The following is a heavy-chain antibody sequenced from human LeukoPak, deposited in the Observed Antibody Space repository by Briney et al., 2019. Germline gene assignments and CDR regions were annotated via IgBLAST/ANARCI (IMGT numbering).Heavy chain of an antibody. D-gene: IGHD3-10*01. CDR2: VYHNGST. Sequence: SETLSLTCTVSGYSISSGFHWGWIRQPPGKGLEWIGNVYHNGSTYYNPSLKGRVTVSVDTSKNHFSLKLNSVTAADTAVYYCAKSNGYGLVDIWGQGTMVTVSS. CDR3: AKSNGYGLVDI. V-gene: IGHV4-38-2*02. J-gene: IGHJ3*02. CDR1: GYSISSGFH.